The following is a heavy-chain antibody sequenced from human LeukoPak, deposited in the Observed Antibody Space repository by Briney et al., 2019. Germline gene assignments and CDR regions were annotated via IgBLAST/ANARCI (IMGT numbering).Heavy chain of an antibody. Sequence: SETLSLTCTVSGGSVSGYHWSWIRQPPGQGLECIGHIYFTGSTTYNPSLKSRVTISVDTSQNQFSLSLTSETSADTAVYYCARVTAAGGGFDHWGQGTLVTVSS. J-gene: IGHJ4*02. CDR2: IYFTGST. D-gene: IGHD2-15*01. V-gene: IGHV4-59*02. CDR3: ARVTAAGGGFDH. CDR1: GGSVSGYH.